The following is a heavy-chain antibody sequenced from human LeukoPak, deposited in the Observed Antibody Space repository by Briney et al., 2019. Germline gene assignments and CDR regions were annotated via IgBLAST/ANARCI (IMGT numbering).Heavy chain of an antibody. J-gene: IGHJ4*02. CDR3: AKVTSERMWFGELRGAYFDY. V-gene: IGHV3-23*01. CDR1: GFTFSSYA. CDR2: ISGSGGST. D-gene: IGHD3-10*01. Sequence: PGGSLRLSCAASGFTFSSYAMSWVRQAPGKGLEWVSAISGSGGSTYYADSVKGRFTISRDNSKNTLYLQMNSLRAEDTAVYCCAKVTSERMWFGELRGAYFDYWGQGTLVTVSS.